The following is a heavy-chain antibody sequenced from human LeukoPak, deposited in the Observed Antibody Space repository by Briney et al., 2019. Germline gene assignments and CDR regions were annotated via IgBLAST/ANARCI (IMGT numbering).Heavy chain of an antibody. D-gene: IGHD2-2*01. Sequence: SQTLSLTCTVSGGSISSGGYYWSWIRQHPGKGLEWIGYIYYSGSTYYNPSLKSRVTISVDTSKNQFSLKLSSVTAADTAVYYCARDSTSYYYYYGTDVWGQGTTVTVSS. CDR1: GGSISSGGYY. CDR3: ARDSTSYYYYYGTDV. CDR2: IYYSGST. J-gene: IGHJ6*02. V-gene: IGHV4-31*03.